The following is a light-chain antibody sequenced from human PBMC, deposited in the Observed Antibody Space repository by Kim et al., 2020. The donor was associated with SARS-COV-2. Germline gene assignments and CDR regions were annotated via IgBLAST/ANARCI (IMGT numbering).Light chain of an antibody. CDR3: QQYNDGPYT. Sequence: EIVMTQSPATLSVSPGERATLSCRASQGVGTNLAWYQQRPGQAPRLLIYGAFIRAIGVPGRFSGDWSGTGFTLTISSLQSEDFAVYYCQQYNDGPYTFGQGTKLEIK. CDR1: QGVGTN. J-gene: IGKJ2*01. CDR2: GAF. V-gene: IGKV3-15*01.